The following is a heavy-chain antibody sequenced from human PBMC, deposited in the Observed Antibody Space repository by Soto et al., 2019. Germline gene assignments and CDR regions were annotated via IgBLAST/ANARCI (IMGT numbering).Heavy chain of an antibody. CDR2: INHSGST. CDR1: GGSFSGYY. J-gene: IGHJ4*02. CDR3: ARTVIVPSRGYFDY. D-gene: IGHD6-6*01. V-gene: IGHV4-34*01. Sequence: SETLSLTCAVYGGSFSGYYWSWIRQPPGKGLEWIGEINHSGSTNYNPSLKSRVTISVDTSKNQFSLKLSSVTAADTAVYYCARTVIVPSRGYFDYWGQGTLVTVSS.